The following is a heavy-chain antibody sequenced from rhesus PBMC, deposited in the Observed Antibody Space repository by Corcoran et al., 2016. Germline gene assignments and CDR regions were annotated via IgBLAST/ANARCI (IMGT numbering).Heavy chain of an antibody. J-gene: IGHJ4*01. CDR1: GGSIRSSY. D-gene: IGHD3-16*01. V-gene: IGHV4-169*01. CDR2: IYGSGSST. CDR3: ARGGSYYPTDY. Sequence: QLQLQESGPGLVKPSETLSVTCAVSGGSIRSSYWSWNRPAPGKGLEWIGDIYGSGSSTNYNPSLKSRVTLSLDTSKNQVSLRLTSVTAADTAVYYCARGGSYYPTDYWGQGVLVTVSS.